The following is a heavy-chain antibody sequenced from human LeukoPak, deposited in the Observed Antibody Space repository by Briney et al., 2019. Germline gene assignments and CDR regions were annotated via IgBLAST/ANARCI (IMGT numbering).Heavy chain of an antibody. CDR2: ISTSSSHI. J-gene: IGHJ4*02. CDR3: ARDDNWNDKPFDL. Sequence: PGGSLRLSCAASGFPFSTYAFSWVRQAPGKGLEWVSSISTSSSHIYYADSLKGRFTVSRDNAKNSLYLQMNNLRAEDTAVYYCARDDNWNDKPFDLWGPGTLVTVSS. V-gene: IGHV3-21*01. D-gene: IGHD1-20*01. CDR1: GFPFSTYA.